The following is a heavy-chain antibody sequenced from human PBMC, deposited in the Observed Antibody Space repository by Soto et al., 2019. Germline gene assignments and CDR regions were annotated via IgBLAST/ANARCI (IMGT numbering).Heavy chain of an antibody. J-gene: IGHJ4*02. V-gene: IGHV3-23*01. CDR1: GFTFSRDG. Sequence: GGSLRLSCAASGFTFSRDGMSWVRQAPGKGLEWVSLITDNGGSTYYADSVKGRFTISRNNSKNTLFLQMNSRRAEDRAVYYCAKERPTTTAFDYWGQGALVTVSS. D-gene: IGHD4-17*01. CDR3: AKERPTTTAFDY. CDR2: ITDNGGST.